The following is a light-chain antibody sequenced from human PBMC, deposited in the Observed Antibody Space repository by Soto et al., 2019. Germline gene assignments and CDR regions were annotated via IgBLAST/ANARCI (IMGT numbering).Light chain of an antibody. CDR1: SSDVGAYNY. J-gene: IGLJ3*02. CDR3: ISYAGRRIWV. CDR2: DVS. Sequence: QSARTQPPSASGSPGQSVTSSCTGTSSDVGAYNYVSWYQQHPGKAPKLMIYDVSKRPSGVPDRFSGSKSGNTASLTVSGLQAEDEADFYFISYAGRRIWVFGGGKNLTFL. V-gene: IGLV2-8*01.